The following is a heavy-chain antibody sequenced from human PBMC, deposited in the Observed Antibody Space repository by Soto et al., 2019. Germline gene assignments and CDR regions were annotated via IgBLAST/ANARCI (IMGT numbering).Heavy chain of an antibody. CDR3: ASLDHYDISGIMGPDY. CDR2: IYYSGST. V-gene: IGHV4-39*01. Sequence: SATLSLTCAVYGGSFSGYYWGWIRQPPGKGLEWIGSIYYSGSTYYNPSLKTRVTISADTSKNRFSLKLNSVTASDTAVYYCASLDHYDISGIMGPDYWGQGTLVTVSS. D-gene: IGHD3-22*01. J-gene: IGHJ4*02. CDR1: GGSFSGYY.